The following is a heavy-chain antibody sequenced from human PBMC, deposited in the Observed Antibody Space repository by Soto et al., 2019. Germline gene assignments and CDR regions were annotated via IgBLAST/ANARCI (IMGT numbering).Heavy chain of an antibody. CDR1: GGSISSYY. CDR3: ARVWGGAFDF. V-gene: IGHV4-59*01. J-gene: IGHJ3*01. Sequence: SETLSLTCTVSGGSISSYYWIWIRQPPGKGPEWIGYIYYSGSTNYNPSLKSRVTISVDTSKNQFSLKLSSVTAADTAVYYCARVWGGAFDFWGQGTMVTVSS. CDR2: IYYSGST. D-gene: IGHD3-10*01.